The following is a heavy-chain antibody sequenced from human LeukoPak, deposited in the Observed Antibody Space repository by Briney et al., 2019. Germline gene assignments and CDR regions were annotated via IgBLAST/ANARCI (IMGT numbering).Heavy chain of an antibody. Sequence: ASVKVSCKASGYTFTGYYMHWVRQAPGQGLEWMGWINPNSGGTNYAQKFQGRVTMTRDTSISTAYMELSRLRSDDTAVYYCARETPWRVAGTSGFDYWGQGTLVSVSS. CDR2: INPNSGGT. CDR3: ARETPWRVAGTSGFDY. J-gene: IGHJ4*02. CDR1: GYTFTGYY. D-gene: IGHD6-19*01. V-gene: IGHV1-2*02.